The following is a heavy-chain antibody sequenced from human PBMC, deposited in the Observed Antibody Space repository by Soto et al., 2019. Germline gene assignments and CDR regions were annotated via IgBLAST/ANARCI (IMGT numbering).Heavy chain of an antibody. J-gene: IGHJ6*02. CDR3: ARRGVVAAGNYYYYGMDV. Sequence: GESLKISCKGSGYSFTSYWIGWVRQMPGKGLEWMGIIYPGDSDTRYSPSFQGQVTISADKSISTAYLQWSSLKASDTAMYYCARRGVVAAGNYYYYGMDVWDQGTKVTVS. V-gene: IGHV5-51*01. CDR2: IYPGDSDT. D-gene: IGHD2-15*01. CDR1: GYSFTSYW.